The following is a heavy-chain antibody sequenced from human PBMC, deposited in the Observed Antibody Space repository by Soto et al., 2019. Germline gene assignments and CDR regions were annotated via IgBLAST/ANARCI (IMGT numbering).Heavy chain of an antibody. CDR3: ARGEVNYYDSRGYTPFDY. CDR2: ISSGSSYI. Sequence: PGGSLRLSCTASGFTFSTYSMNWVRQAPGKGLEWVSSISSGSSYIYYADSLKGRSTISRDDAKNSLYLQMDSLRAEDTAVYYCARGEVNYYDSRGYTPFDYWGQGTLVTVSS. J-gene: IGHJ4*02. CDR1: GFTFSTYS. V-gene: IGHV3-21*01. D-gene: IGHD3-22*01.